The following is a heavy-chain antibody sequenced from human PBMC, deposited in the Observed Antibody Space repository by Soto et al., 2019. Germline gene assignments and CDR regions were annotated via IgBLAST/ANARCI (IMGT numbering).Heavy chain of an antibody. CDR1: GLTFSNYY. CDR2: VSGSGAII. Sequence: EVQLLESGGGLVQPGGSLRLSCAASGLTFSNYYMNWVRQAPGKGLEWVSVVSGSGAIIYYADSVKGRFTITRDNSKNMLYLQMNSLRAEDMALYYWAKGGGGLELRDWGQGTLVTVSS. D-gene: IGHD1-7*01. V-gene: IGHV3-23*01. J-gene: IGHJ4*02. CDR3: AKGGGGLELRD.